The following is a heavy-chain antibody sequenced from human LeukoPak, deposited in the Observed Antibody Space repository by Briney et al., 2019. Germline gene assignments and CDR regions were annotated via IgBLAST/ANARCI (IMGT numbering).Heavy chain of an antibody. CDR3: TKSNSGDCSKPTFYY. J-gene: IGHJ4*02. CDR2: ISGSGGST. D-gene: IGHD2-21*01. CDR1: GFTFSSYA. Sequence: GGSLRLSCTASGFTFSSYAMTWVRQAPGQGLECVSAISGSGGSTYYADSVKGRFTISRDNSKNTLYLQMNSLRAEDTAVYYCTKSNSGDCSKPTFYYWGRGAPIAVSS. V-gene: IGHV3-23*01.